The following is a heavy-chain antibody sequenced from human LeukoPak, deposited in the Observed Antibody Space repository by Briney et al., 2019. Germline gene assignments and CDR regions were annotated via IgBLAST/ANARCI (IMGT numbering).Heavy chain of an antibody. CDR1: GFTFSNYT. V-gene: IGHV3-21*04. CDR3: SKDHQWEQERSFDY. J-gene: IGHJ4*02. Sequence: PGGSLRLSCAASGFTFSNYTMNWVRQAPGKGLEWVSSISSRSSYIYYADSLKGRFTISRDNAKNSLYLQMNSLRAEDTAVYYCSKDHQWEQERSFDYWGQGTLVTVSS. CDR2: ISSRSSYI. D-gene: IGHD1-26*01.